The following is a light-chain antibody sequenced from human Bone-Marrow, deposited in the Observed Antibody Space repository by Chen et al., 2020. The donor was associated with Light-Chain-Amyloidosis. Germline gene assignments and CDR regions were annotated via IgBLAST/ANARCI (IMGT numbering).Light chain of an antibody. CDR1: DLPTKY. CDR3: QSADSSGTYEVI. J-gene: IGLJ2*01. V-gene: IGLV3-25*03. Sequence: SYELTQPPPVSVSPGQTARTTCPGDDLPTKYAYCYQQKPGQAPVLVIHRDTERPSGISERFSGSSSGTTATLTISGVQAEDEADYHCQSADSSGTYEVIFGGGTKLTVL. CDR2: RDT.